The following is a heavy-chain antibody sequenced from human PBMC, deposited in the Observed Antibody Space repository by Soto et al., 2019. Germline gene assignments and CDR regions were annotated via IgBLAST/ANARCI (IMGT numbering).Heavy chain of an antibody. J-gene: IGHJ3*02. CDR3: ARTSGNNDAFDI. CDR2: IIPIFGTA. Sequence: QVQLVQSGAEVQKPGSSVKVSCKASGGTFSSYAISWVRQAPGQGLEWMGGIIPIFGTANYAQKFQGRVTITADDSTSTAYMELSILRSEDTAVYYWARTSGNNDAFDIWGQGTMVTVAS. D-gene: IGHD2-15*01. V-gene: IGHV1-69*01. CDR1: GGTFSSYA.